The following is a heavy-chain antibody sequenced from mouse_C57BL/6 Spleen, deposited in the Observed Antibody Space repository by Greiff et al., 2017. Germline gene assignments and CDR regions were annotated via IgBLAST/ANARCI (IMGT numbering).Heavy chain of an antibody. Sequence: EVQLVESGEGLVKPGGSLKLSCAASGFTFSSYAMSWVRQTPEKRLEWVAYISSGGDYIYYADTVQGRFTISRDHARNTLYLQMSSLKSEDTAMYYFTSNYYGSSPFAYWGQGTLVTVSA. CDR2: ISSGGDYI. CDR3: TSNYYGSSPFAY. V-gene: IGHV5-9-1*02. D-gene: IGHD1-1*01. J-gene: IGHJ3*01. CDR1: GFTFSSYA.